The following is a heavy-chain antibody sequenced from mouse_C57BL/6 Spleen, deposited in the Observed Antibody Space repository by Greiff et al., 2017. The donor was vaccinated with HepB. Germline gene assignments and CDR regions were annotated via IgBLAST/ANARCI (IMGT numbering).Heavy chain of an antibody. CDR2: INPSTGGT. CDR3: ARSTLGDYAMDY. J-gene: IGHJ4*01. V-gene: IGHV1-42*01. Sequence: EVQLQQSGPELVKPGASVKISCKASGYSFTGYYMNWVKQSPEKSLEWIGEINPSTGGTTYNQKFKAKATLTVDKSSSTAYMQLKSLTSEDSAVYYCARSTLGDYAMDYWGQGTSVTVSS. CDR1: GYSFTGYY.